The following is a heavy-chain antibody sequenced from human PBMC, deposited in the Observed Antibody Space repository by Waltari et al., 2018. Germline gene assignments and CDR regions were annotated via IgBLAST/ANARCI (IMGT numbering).Heavy chain of an antibody. CDR1: GGSISSGRYY. CDR2: LYTSGST. Sequence: QVQLQESGPGLVKPSQTLSLTCTGSGGSISSGRYYRGWIRQPAGKGLECIGRLYTSGSTNYNPSLKSRVTISVDTSKNQFSLKLSSVTAADTAVYYCARDRSGGSGSPFDYWGQGTLVTVSS. CDR3: ARDRSGGSGSPFDY. V-gene: IGHV4-61*02. D-gene: IGHD3-10*01. J-gene: IGHJ4*02.